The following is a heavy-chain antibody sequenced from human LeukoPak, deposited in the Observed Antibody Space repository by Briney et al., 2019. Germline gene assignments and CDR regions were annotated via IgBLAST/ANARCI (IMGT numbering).Heavy chain of an antibody. V-gene: IGHV4-31*03. CDR3: ARDRRMTTVTHGAFDI. J-gene: IGHJ3*02. CDR2: IYYSGST. D-gene: IGHD4-17*01. Sequence: PSETLSLTCTVSGGSISSGGYYWSWIRQHPGKGLEWIGYIYYSGSTYYNPSLKSRVTISVDTSKNQFSLKLSSVTAADTAVYYCARDRRMTTVTHGAFDIWGQGTMDTVSS. CDR1: GGSISSGGYY.